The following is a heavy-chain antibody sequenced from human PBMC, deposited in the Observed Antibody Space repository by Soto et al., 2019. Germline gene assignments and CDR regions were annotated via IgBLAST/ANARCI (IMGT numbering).Heavy chain of an antibody. J-gene: IGHJ5*02. Sequence: PSETLSLTCTVSGGSISYDTYYWGWIRQPPGKGLEWIGSIYYSGTSSYNPSLKSRVTMSVDTSKKQLSLRLSSVTAADTAVYYCARLHCDSPNCVPLDPWGQGTLVTVS. D-gene: IGHD2-2*01. CDR3: ARLHCDSPNCVPLDP. V-gene: IGHV4-39*01. CDR2: IYYSGTS. CDR1: GGSISYDTYY.